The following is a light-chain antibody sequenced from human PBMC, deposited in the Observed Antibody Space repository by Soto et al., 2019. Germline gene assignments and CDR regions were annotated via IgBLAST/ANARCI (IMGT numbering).Light chain of an antibody. CDR1: SSNIGNNY. V-gene: IGLV1-51*01. CDR2: DNN. CDR3: GTWDSSLSAVV. Sequence: QSVLTQPPSLSAAPGQTVTISCSGSSSNIGNNYVSWYQQLPGTAPKLLIYDNNKRPSGIPDRFSGSKSGTSATLGITGLQTGYEADYYCGTWDSSLSAVVFGGGTKLTVL. J-gene: IGLJ2*01.